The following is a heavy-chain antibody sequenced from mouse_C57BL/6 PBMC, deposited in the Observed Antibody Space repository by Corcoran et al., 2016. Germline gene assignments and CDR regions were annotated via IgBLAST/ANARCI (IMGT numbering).Heavy chain of an antibody. CDR2: INTYSGVP. D-gene: IGHD4-1*01. CDR1: GYTFTTYG. CDR3: ARSDWSWFAY. J-gene: IGHJ3*01. V-gene: IGHV9-3*01. Sequence: QIQLVQSGPELKKPGETVKISCKASGYTFTTYGMSWVKQAPGKGLKWMGWINTYSGVPTYADDFKGRFAFSLETSDSTAYLQINNLKNEDTATYVCARSDWSWFAYCVQGTLVTVSA.